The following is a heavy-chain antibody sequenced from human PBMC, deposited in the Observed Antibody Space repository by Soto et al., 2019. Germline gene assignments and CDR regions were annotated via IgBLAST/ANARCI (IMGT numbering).Heavy chain of an antibody. Sequence: GGSLRLSYAASGFTVSSNYMSWVRQAPGKGLEWVSVIYSGGSTYSADSVKGRFTISRDKSKNTLYLQMNSLRAEDTAVYYCERDAGGGGMVVWGQVTTVTGSS. V-gene: IGHV3-53*01. J-gene: IGHJ6*02. D-gene: IGHD1-26*01. CDR3: ERDAGGGGMVV. CDR1: GFTVSSNY. CDR2: IYSGGST.